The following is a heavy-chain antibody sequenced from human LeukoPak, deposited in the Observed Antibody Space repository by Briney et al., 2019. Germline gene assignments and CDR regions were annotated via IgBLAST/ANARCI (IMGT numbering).Heavy chain of an antibody. D-gene: IGHD2-2*01. V-gene: IGHV4-34*01. CDR2: INHSGST. Sequence: SETLSLTCAVYGGSFSGYYWSWIRQPPGKGLEWIGEINHSGSTNYNPSLKSRVTISVDTSKNQFSLKLSSVTAADTAVYYCAGHRGFDYWGQGTLVTVSS. J-gene: IGHJ4*02. CDR3: AGHRGFDY. CDR1: GGSFSGYY.